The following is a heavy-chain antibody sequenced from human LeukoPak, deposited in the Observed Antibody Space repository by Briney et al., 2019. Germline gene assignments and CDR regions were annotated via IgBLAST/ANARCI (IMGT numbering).Heavy chain of an antibody. CDR3: ARGTELRVFDAFDI. D-gene: IGHD2-15*01. CDR1: GYTFTSYG. J-gene: IGHJ3*02. Sequence: ASVKVSCKASGYTFTSYGISWLRQAPGQGLEWMGWISAYNGNTNYAQKLQGRVTMTTDTSTSTAYMELRSLRSDDTAVYYCARGTELRVFDAFDIWGQGTMVTVSS. V-gene: IGHV1-18*01. CDR2: ISAYNGNT.